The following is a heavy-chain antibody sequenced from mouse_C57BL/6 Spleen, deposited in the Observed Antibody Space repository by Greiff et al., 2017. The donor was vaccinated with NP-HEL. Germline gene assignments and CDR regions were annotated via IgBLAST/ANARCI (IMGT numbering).Heavy chain of an antibody. CDR1: GYAFTNYL. Sequence: QVQLQQSGAELVRPGPSVKVSCKASGYAFTNYLIEWVKQRPGQGLEWIGVINPGSGGTNYNEKFKGKATLTADKSSSTAYMQLSSLTSEDSAVYFCARSDGRGYFDVWGTGTTVTVSS. V-gene: IGHV1-54*01. CDR2: INPGSGGT. D-gene: IGHD2-3*01. CDR3: ARSDGRGYFDV. J-gene: IGHJ1*03.